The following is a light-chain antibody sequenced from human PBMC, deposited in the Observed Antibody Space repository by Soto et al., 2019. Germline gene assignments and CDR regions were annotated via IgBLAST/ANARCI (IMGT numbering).Light chain of an antibody. CDR1: TGAVTSGHY. V-gene: IGLV7-46*01. Sequence: QAVVTQEPSLTVSPGGTVTLTCGSTTGAVTSGHYPDWFQQKAGQAPRTLIYDTNKRHSWTPARFSGFLLGGKAALTLSGAQPEDEADYYCLLSYNGAQVFGGGTKLTVL. CDR2: DTN. J-gene: IGLJ3*02. CDR3: LLSYNGAQV.